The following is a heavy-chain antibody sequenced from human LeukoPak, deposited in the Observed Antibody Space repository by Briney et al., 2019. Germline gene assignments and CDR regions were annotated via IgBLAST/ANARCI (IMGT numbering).Heavy chain of an antibody. CDR3: GRDPPAYLGYYGGEPCHSGAYIDE. CDR1: GFTLDANG. CDR2: INWNGDSI. J-gene: IGHJ4*02. D-gene: IGHD2-21*01. V-gene: IGHV3-20*04. Sequence: PGGSLRPPGGASGFTLDANGMSWVRQVPGKGLEWVSRINWNGDSISYTDSVEGRFTVSRDNAKNSLYLQMNSLRAEDTALYYCGRDPPAYLGYYGGEPCHSGAYIDEGGQGTLVTVSS.